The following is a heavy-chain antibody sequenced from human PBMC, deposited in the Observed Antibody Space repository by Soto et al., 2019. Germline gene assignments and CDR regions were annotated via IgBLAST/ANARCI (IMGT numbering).Heavy chain of an antibody. CDR1: GYTFTSYG. J-gene: IGHJ5*01. Sequence: GASLNVSCKASGYTFTSYGISWVRQAPGQGLEWMGWISAYNGNTNYAQKLQGRVTMTTDTSTSTAYMELRSLRSDDTAVYYCAKSTISGVFPSFDDWGQGTLLPAS. CDR2: ISAYNGNT. D-gene: IGHD3-3*01. V-gene: IGHV1-18*01. CDR3: AKSTISGVFPSFDD.